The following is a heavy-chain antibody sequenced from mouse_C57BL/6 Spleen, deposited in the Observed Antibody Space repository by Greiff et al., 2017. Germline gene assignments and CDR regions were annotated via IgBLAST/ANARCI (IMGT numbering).Heavy chain of an antibody. CDR1: GFNIKNTY. D-gene: IGHD1-1*01. J-gene: IGHJ1*03. CDR2: IDPANGNT. CDR3: AREEGPSTTVVAPSYWYFDV. Sequence: VQLQQSVAELVRPGASVKLSCTASGFNIKNTYMHWVKQRPEQGLEWIGRIDPANGNTKYAPKFQGKATITADTSSNTAYLQLSSLTSEDTAIYYCAREEGPSTTVVAPSYWYFDVWGTGTTVTVSS. V-gene: IGHV14-3*01.